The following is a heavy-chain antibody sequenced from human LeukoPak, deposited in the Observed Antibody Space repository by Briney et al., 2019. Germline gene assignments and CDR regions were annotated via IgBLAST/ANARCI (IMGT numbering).Heavy chain of an antibody. CDR2: INHSGST. CDR1: GGSFSGYY. J-gene: IGHJ5*02. V-gene: IGHV4-34*01. D-gene: IGHD3-10*01. Sequence: SETLSLTCAVYGGSFSGYYWSWIRQPPGKGLEWIGEINHSGSTNYNPSLKSRVTISVDTSKNQFSLKLSSVTAADTAVYYCARAITMVRGVRVVWFDPWGQGTLVTVSS. CDR3: ARAITMVRGVRVVWFDP.